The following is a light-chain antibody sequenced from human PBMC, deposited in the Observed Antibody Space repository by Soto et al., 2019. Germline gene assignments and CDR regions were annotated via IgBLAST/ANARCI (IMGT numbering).Light chain of an antibody. CDR1: QNLLYNSNNKHY. CDR2: WAS. V-gene: IGKV4-1*01. Sequence: DIVMTQSPDSLAVSLGERATINCKSSQNLLYNSNNKHYLAWYQQRPGQPPKLLIYWASSRESGVPDRFSGSGSATDFTLTINNLQAEDVAIYYCQKYISPPRYTFGQGNKLEIK. J-gene: IGKJ2*01. CDR3: QKYISPPRYT.